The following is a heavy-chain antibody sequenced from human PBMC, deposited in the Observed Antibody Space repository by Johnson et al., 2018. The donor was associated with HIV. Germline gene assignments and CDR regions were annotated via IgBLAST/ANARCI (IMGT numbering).Heavy chain of an antibody. J-gene: IGHJ3*02. CDR3: ARDHEMATIGDAFDI. D-gene: IGHD5-24*01. CDR2: IKQDGSEQ. V-gene: IGHV3-7*01. CDR1: GFTFSSYW. Sequence: VQLVESGGGVVQPGRSLRLSCAASGFTFSSYWMSWVRQAPGKGLEWVANIKQDGSEQYYVDSVKGRFTISRDNAKNSLYLQMNSLRAEDTAVYYCARDHEMATIGDAFDIWGQGTMVTVSS.